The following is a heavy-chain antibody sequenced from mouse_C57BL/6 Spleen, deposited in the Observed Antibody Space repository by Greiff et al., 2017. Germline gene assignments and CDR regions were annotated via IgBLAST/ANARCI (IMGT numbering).Heavy chain of an antibody. Sequence: EVQLVESGGGLVKPGGSLKLSCAASGFTFSDYGMHWVRQAPEKGLEWVAYICSGSSTIYYADTVKGRFTLPRDNAKNTLFLQKMNLRSEDTAKYDSERRGCGSRGYAMDYWGQGTSVTVSS. V-gene: IGHV5-17*01. J-gene: IGHJ4*01. D-gene: IGHD1-1*01. CDR2: ICSGSSTI. CDR1: GFTFSDYG. CDR3: ERRGCGSRGYAMDY.